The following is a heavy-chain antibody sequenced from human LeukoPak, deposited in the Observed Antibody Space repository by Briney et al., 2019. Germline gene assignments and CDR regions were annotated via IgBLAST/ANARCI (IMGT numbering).Heavy chain of an antibody. CDR2: IYYSGST. Sequence: KPSETLSLTCPVPGGSISSYYWSWIRQPPGKGLEWIGYIYYSGSTNYNPSLQRRVTISVDTSKNQFSLKLSSVTAADTAVYYCARLAYGDYPLGYYYYYMDVWGKGTTVTVSS. CDR1: GGSISSYY. CDR3: ARLAYGDYPLGYYYYYMDV. D-gene: IGHD4-17*01. J-gene: IGHJ6*03. V-gene: IGHV4-59*13.